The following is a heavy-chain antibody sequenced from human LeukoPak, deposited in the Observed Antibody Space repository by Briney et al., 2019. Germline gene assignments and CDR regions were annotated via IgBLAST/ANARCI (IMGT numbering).Heavy chain of an antibody. Sequence: PGGSLRPSCAAYGFTFSSYGMHRVRQAPGKGLEWEAFIRYDGSHKYYTDSVKGRFTISRDNSKNTLYLQMNSLRAEDTAVYYCAKDRGPFWNDDNWFGPWGQGTLVTVSS. D-gene: IGHD1-1*01. CDR1: GFTFSSYG. J-gene: IGHJ5*02. V-gene: IGHV3-30*02. CDR2: IRYDGSHK. CDR3: AKDRGPFWNDDNWFGP.